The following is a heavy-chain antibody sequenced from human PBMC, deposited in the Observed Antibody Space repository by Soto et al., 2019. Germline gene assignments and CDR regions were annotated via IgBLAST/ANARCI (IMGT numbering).Heavy chain of an antibody. CDR1: GFTFSSYA. CDR2: ISTSGGST. Sequence: GGSLRLSCAASGFTFSSYAMSWVRQAPGKGLEWVSAISTSGGSTYYADSVKGRFTISRDNSKNTLYLQMNSLRAEHTTVYYCAKKAAYSGYDPFDYWGQGTLVTVS. V-gene: IGHV3-23*01. J-gene: IGHJ4*02. CDR3: AKKAAYSGYDPFDY. D-gene: IGHD5-12*01.